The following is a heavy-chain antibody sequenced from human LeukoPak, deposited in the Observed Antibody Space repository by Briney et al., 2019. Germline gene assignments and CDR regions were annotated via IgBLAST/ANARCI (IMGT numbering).Heavy chain of an antibody. Sequence: ASVKVFCKVAGYTLTELSMHWVRQAPGKGLEWMGGFDPEDGETIYTQKFQGRVTMTADTSTDTPYMELSSLRSEDTAVYYCVTVREGLRSDAFDIWGQGTMVTVSS. CDR1: GYTLTELS. V-gene: IGHV1-24*01. CDR3: VTVREGLRSDAFDI. D-gene: IGHD3-3*01. CDR2: FDPEDGET. J-gene: IGHJ3*02.